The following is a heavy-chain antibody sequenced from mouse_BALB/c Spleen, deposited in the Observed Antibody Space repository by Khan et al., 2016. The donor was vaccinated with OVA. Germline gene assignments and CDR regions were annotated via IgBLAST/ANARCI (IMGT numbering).Heavy chain of an antibody. J-gene: IGHJ3*01. CDR1: GYTFTNPH. CDR2: INPYNDYT. Sequence: VQLKESGAELVRPGASVKISCKAFGYTFTNPHINWVKQRPGQGLDWIGYINPYNDYTNYNQKFKGKATLTVDKSSSTAYMELSSLTSEDSAFYYCARAWGVLRNAWFAYWGQGTLVTVSA. CDR3: ARAWGVLRNAWFAY. D-gene: IGHD1-1*01. V-gene: IGHV1S45*01.